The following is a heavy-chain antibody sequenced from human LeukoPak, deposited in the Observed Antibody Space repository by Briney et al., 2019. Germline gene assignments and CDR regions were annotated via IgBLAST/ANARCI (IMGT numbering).Heavy chain of an antibody. D-gene: IGHD4-11*01. J-gene: IGHJ4*02. CDR3: ARGTVGDS. CDR2: FDPEDGET. CDR1: GYTLTELS. Sequence: ASVKVSCKVSGYTLTELSMHWVRQAPGKGLEWMGGFDPEDGETIYAQKFQGRVTLTGDTSISTAYLELSSLRSDDTAVYYCARGTVGDSWGQGTLVTVSS. V-gene: IGHV1-24*01.